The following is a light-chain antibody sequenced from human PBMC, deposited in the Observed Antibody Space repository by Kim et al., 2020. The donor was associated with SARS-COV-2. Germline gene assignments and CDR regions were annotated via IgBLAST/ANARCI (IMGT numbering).Light chain of an antibody. V-gene: IGLV1-40*01. CDR1: SSNIGAGYD. J-gene: IGLJ2*01. CDR3: QSYDSTLSGVV. Sequence: RFIISCTGSSSNIGAGYDVHWYQQLPGTAPKLLIYGNSNRPSGVPDRFSGSKSGTSASMAITGLQAEDEADYYCQSYDSTLSGVVFGGGTQLTVL. CDR2: GNS.